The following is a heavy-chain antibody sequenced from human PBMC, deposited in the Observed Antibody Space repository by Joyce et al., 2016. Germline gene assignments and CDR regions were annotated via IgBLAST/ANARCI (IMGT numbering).Heavy chain of an antibody. CDR3: ARSQWLAPLMY. V-gene: IGHV4-34*01. Sequence: QVQLQQWGAGLLKPSETLSLTCAVSGGPFRGFFWTWVRQAPGKGLEWIGDINNSGVANYNPSLKTRVTFSVDTSKNQCSLKVTSLSAADTAVYYCARSQWLAPLMYWGQGTPVTVSS. J-gene: IGHJ4*02. D-gene: IGHD6-19*01. CDR2: INNSGVA. CDR1: GGPFRGFF.